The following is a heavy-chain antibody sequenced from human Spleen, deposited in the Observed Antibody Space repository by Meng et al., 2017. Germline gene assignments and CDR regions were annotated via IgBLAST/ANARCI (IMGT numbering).Heavy chain of an antibody. Sequence: QWQLPASGPGVVNPSETVSLSCTVCGGSISSYYWSWIRQPPGKGLEWIGYIYYSGSTNYNPSLKSRVTISVDTSKNQFSLKLSSVTAADTAVYYCARVVAGTGDYWGQGTLVTASS. J-gene: IGHJ4*02. D-gene: IGHD6-19*01. CDR1: GGSISSYY. CDR3: ARVVAGTGDY. CDR2: IYYSGST. V-gene: IGHV4-59*01.